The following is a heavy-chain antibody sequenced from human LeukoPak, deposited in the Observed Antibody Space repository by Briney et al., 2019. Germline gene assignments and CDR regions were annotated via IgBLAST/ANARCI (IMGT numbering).Heavy chain of an antibody. CDR2: IKQDGSEK. D-gene: IGHD3-22*01. CDR3: AKGTSGSYTMIVVVSNAFDI. CDR1: GFTFSSYW. Sequence: GGSLRLSCAASGFTFSSYWMSWVRQAPGKGLEWVANIKQDGSEKYYVDSVKDRFTISRDNSKNTLYLQMNSLRADDMAVYYCAKGTSGSYTMIVVVSNAFDIWGQGTMVTVSS. V-gene: IGHV3-7*03. J-gene: IGHJ3*02.